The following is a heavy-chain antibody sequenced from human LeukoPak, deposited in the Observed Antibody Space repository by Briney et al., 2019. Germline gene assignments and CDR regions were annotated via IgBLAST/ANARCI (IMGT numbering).Heavy chain of an antibody. CDR1: GYTFTAQY. J-gene: IGHJ4*02. V-gene: IGHV1-2*02. D-gene: IGHD2-21*01. CDR2: VNPNNGDT. Sequence: ASVQVSCMASGYTFTAQYIHWVQQAPRKEVEWVGWVNPNNGDTKYAQSFLGRFTMSSHTSTTTAYLELRSLRSEDTDVYLGGSYPGNIPTPPFDYWGQGTLVTVSS. CDR3: GSYPGNIPTPPFDY.